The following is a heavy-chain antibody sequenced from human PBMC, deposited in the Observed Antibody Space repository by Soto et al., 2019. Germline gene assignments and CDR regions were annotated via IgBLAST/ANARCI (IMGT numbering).Heavy chain of an antibody. J-gene: IGHJ4*02. CDR2: INPSGGST. CDR1: RYTFINYY. CDR3: ARDVGRVLWELSLLAPGY. D-gene: IGHD3-16*02. Sequence: ASVKVSCKSSRYTFINYYMHWVRQAPGQGLEWMGVINPSGGSTNYAQTFQGRVTMTRDTSTSTFYMELSSLRSEDTAVYYCARDVGRVLWELSLLAPGYWGQGTLVTVSS. V-gene: IGHV1-46*01.